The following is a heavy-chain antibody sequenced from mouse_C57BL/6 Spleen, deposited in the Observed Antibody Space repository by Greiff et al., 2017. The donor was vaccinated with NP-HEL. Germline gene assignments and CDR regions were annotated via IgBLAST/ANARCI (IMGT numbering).Heavy chain of an antibody. CDR3: ARRGAGYFDY. J-gene: IGHJ2*01. D-gene: IGHD3-3*01. V-gene: IGHV1-85*01. Sequence: QVQLQQSGPELVKPGASVKLSCKASGYTFTSYDITWVQQRPGQGLEWIGWIYPRDGSTKYNEKFKGKATLTVDTSASTAYMELHSLTSEDSAVYVCARRGAGYFDYWGKGTTLTVSS. CDR1: GYTFTSYD. CDR2: IYPRDGST.